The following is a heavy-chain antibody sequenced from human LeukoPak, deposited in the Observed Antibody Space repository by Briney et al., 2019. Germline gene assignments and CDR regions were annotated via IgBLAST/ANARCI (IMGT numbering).Heavy chain of an antibody. CDR2: IYYSGST. CDR3: ARQRCSGGSCSFSDYFDY. V-gene: IGHV4-39*01. D-gene: IGHD2-15*01. Sequence: SETLSLTCTVSGGSISSSSYYWAWIRQSPGKGLECIGSIYYSGSTYYNPSLKSRVTISVDTSKNQFSLKLSSVTAADTAVYYCARQRCSGGSCSFSDYFDYWGQGALVTVSS. J-gene: IGHJ4*02. CDR1: GGSISSSSYY.